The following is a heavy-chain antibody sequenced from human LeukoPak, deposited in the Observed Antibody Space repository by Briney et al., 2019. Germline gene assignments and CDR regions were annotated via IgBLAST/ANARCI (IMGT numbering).Heavy chain of an antibody. Sequence: GGSLRLSCTASGLILSNYGMHWVRQGPGKGLEWLAFIKFDGSETKYADSVKGRFTISRDNSKNTLSLQMNSLRAEDTAVYYCAELGITMIGGVWGKGTTVTISS. J-gene: IGHJ6*04. CDR3: AELGITMIGGV. CDR2: IKFDGSET. V-gene: IGHV3-30*02. D-gene: IGHD3-10*02. CDR1: GLILSNYG.